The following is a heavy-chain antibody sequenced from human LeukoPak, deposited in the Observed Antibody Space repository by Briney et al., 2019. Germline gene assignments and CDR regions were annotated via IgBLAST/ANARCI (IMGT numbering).Heavy chain of an antibody. CDR1: GFTFRNYG. CDR2: LWYDGSKE. V-gene: IGHV3-33*06. Sequence: GGSLRLSCVASGFTFRNYGMHWVRQTPGKGLEWVAVLWYDGSKEFYADSVGGRFTISRDNSKNTLYLQMNSLRAEDTAVYYCAKLATDDSSGYYYHTNWYFDLWGRGTLVTVSS. CDR3: AKLATDDSSGYYYHTNWYFDL. J-gene: IGHJ2*01. D-gene: IGHD3-22*01.